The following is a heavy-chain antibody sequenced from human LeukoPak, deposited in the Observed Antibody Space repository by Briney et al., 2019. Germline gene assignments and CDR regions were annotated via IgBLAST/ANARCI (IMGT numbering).Heavy chain of an antibody. CDR3: ARDPLYGRFEFDY. V-gene: IGHV3-21*01. CDR2: ISSSSSYI. Sequence: PGGSLRLSCAASGFTFSSYSMNWVRQAPGKGLEWVSSISSSSSYIYYADSVKGRFTISRDNAKNSLYLQMNSLRAEDTAVYYCARDPLYGRFEFDYWGQGTLVTVSS. D-gene: IGHD4-17*01. CDR1: GFTFSSYS. J-gene: IGHJ4*02.